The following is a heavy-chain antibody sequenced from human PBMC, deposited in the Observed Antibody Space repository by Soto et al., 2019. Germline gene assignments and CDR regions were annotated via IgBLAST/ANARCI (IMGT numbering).Heavy chain of an antibody. D-gene: IGHD3-3*01. CDR3: ARRPITIFGVGSEIDY. CDR2: IYYSGST. J-gene: IGHJ4*02. Sequence: SETLSLTCTVSGGSISSSSYYWGWIRQPPGKGLEWIGSIYYSGSTYYNPSLKSRVTISVDTSKNQFSLKLSSVTAADTAVYYCARRPITIFGVGSEIDYWGQGTLVTVSS. V-gene: IGHV4-39*01. CDR1: GGSISSSSYY.